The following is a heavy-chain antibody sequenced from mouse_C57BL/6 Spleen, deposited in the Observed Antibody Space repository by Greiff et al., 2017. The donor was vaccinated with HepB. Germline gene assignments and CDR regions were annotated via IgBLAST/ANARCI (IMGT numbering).Heavy chain of an antibody. CDR1: GYSFTDYN. J-gene: IGHJ1*03. V-gene: IGHV1-39*01. CDR2: INPNYGTT. D-gene: IGHD1-1*01. Sequence: EVQGVESGPELVKPGASVKISCKASGYSFTDYNMNWVKQSNGKSLEWIGVINPNYGTTSYNQKFKGKATLTVDQSSSTAYMQLNSLTSEDSAVYYCARGDYGSSYGYFDVWGTGTTVTVSS. CDR3: ARGDYGSSYGYFDV.